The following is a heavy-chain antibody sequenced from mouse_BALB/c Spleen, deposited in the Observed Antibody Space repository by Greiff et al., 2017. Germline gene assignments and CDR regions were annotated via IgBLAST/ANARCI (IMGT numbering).Heavy chain of an antibody. CDR2: IDPANGNT. CDR3: ALSTMITPWYFDV. J-gene: IGHJ1*01. D-gene: IGHD2-4*01. CDR1: GFNIKDTY. V-gene: IGHV14-3*02. Sequence: EVQGVESGAELVKPGASVKLSCTASGFNIKDTYMHWVKQRPEQGLEWIGRIDPANGNTKYDPKFQGKATITADTSSNTAYLQLSSLTSEDTAVYYCALSTMITPWYFDVWGAGTTVTVSS.